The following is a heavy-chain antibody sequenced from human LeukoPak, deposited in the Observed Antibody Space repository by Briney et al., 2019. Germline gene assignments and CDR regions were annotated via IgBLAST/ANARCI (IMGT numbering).Heavy chain of an antibody. CDR2: ISGSVINT. CDR1: GFAFSSYA. V-gene: IGHV3-23*01. J-gene: IGHJ4*02. Sequence: GGSLRLSCAASGFAFSSYAMSWVRQAPGKGLEWVSSISGSVINTYYADSVKGRFTISRDNSKNTLYLQMNSLRAEDTAVYFCAIDFSCTSTICQLDYWGQGTLVTVSS. D-gene: IGHD2-2*01. CDR3: AIDFSCTSTICQLDY.